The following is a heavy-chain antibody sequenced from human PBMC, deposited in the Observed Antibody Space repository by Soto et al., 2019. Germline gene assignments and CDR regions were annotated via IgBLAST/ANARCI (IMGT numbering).Heavy chain of an antibody. D-gene: IGHD3-16*02. CDR1: GGSISSGGYY. V-gene: IGHV4-31*03. CDR3: AWFGIGGVIASGYFDY. Sequence: SETLSLTCTVSGGSISSGGYYWSWIRQHPGKGLELIGYIYYSGSTYSNPSLKSRVNISVDTSKNQFSLRLSSVTAADTAVYYCAWFGIGGVIASGYFDYWGQGTLVTVSS. CDR2: IYYSGST. J-gene: IGHJ4*02.